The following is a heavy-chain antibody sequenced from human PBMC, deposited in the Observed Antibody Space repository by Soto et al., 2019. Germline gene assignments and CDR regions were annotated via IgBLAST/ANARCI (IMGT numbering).Heavy chain of an antibody. J-gene: IGHJ6*02. CDR3: ALPLDYCSNGVCYPSPLYMDV. CDR2: IIPIFGTA. V-gene: IGHV1-69*06. Sequence: GASVKVSCKASGGTFSSSAISWVRQAPGQGLEWMGGIIPIFGTANYAQKFQGRVTITADKSTRTAYMELSSLRSEDTAVYYFALPLDYCSNGVCYPSPLYMDVWGQGTTVTVSS. D-gene: IGHD2-8*01. CDR1: GGTFSSSA.